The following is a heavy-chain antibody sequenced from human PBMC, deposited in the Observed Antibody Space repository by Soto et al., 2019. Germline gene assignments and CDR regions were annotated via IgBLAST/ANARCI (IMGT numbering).Heavy chain of an antibody. D-gene: IGHD5-18*01. Sequence: SETLSLTCTVSGGSISSYYCSWIRQPPWKGLEWIGYIYYSGSTNYNPSLKSRVTISVDTSKNQFSLKLSSVTAAETAAYYCARDPVDTAMVGETCFDYSGEGTLVALCS. CDR3: ARDPVDTAMVGETCFDY. J-gene: IGHJ4*02. CDR2: IYYSGST. V-gene: IGHV4-59*01. CDR1: GGSISSYY.